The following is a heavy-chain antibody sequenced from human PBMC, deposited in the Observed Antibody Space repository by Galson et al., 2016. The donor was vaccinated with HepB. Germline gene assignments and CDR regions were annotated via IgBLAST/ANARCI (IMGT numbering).Heavy chain of an antibody. J-gene: IGHJ3*02. CDR2: INRSGNT. D-gene: IGHD4-17*01. V-gene: IGHV4-34*01. CDR3: ASPRHDYDDLPDVFDI. CDR1: GETFSGFY. Sequence: SETLSLTCAVYGETFSGFYLNWIRQSPGKGLEWIGEINRSGNTNYNPSLKSRVALSVDMSKSQFSLKLTSMTTTDTAVYYCASPRHDYDDLPDVFDIWGQGTMVTVSS.